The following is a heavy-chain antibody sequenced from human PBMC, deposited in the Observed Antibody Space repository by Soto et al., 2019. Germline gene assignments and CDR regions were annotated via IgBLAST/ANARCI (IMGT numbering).Heavy chain of an antibody. CDR1: GVSISSGNW. J-gene: IGHJ4*02. D-gene: IGHD3-10*01. CDR2: IFHDGTA. CDR3: ARLVYDTRLNYMYFDF. V-gene: IGHV4-4*02. Sequence: SETLSLTCAVSGVSISSGNWWTWVRQTPQRGLEYIGEIFHDGTANYYPSFERRVAISVDTSKNQFSLKLPSVTAAATAIYFCARLVYDTRLNYMYFDFWGQGALVTVSS.